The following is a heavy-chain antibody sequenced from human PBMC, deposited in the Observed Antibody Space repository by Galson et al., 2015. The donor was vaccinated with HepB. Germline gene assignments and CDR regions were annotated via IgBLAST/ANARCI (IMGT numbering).Heavy chain of an antibody. J-gene: IGHJ6*02. CDR3: AKGVKIAARRGYYYGMDV. CDR1: GFTFSSYG. V-gene: IGHV3-30*18. D-gene: IGHD6-6*01. Sequence: SLRLYCAASGFTFSSYGMHWVRQAQGKGLEWVAVISYDGSNKYYADSVKGRFTISRDNSKNTLYLQMSSLRAEDTAVYYCAKGVKIAARRGYYYGMDVWGQGTTVTVSS. CDR2: ISYDGSNK.